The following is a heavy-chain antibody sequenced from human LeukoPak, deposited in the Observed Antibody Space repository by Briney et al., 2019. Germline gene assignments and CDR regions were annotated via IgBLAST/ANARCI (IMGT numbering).Heavy chain of an antibody. Sequence: GGSLRLSCAASGYTFSDYWMSWVRQAPGKGLEWVANIKQDGSEKYYVDSVKGRFTISRDNAKNSLYLQMNSLRAEDTAVYYCARGTRGYSYAWGYWGQGTLVTVSS. J-gene: IGHJ4*02. CDR3: ARGTRGYSYAWGY. V-gene: IGHV3-7*05. CDR2: IKQDGSEK. D-gene: IGHD5-18*01. CDR1: GYTFSDYW.